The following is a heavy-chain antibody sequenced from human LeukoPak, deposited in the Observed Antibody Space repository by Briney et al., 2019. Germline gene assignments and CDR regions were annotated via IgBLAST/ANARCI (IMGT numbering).Heavy chain of an antibody. Sequence: GSLRLSCTASGFTFGDYAMSWIRQPPGKGLEWIGEINHSGSTNCNPSLKSRVTISVDTSKNQFSLKLSSVTAADTAVYYCARGEVVVVAATLGNFSDYYYYYMDVWGKGTTVTVSS. D-gene: IGHD2-15*01. CDR2: INHSGST. V-gene: IGHV4-34*01. CDR1: GFTFGDYA. J-gene: IGHJ6*03. CDR3: ARGEVVVVAATLGNFSDYYYYYMDV.